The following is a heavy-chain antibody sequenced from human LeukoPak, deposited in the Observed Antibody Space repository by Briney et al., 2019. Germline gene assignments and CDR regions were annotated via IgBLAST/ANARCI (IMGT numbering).Heavy chain of an antibody. CDR1: GFTFSSYA. CDR3: ARDLGPGSFDY. Sequence: GGSLRLSCVASGFTFSSYALHWVRQAPGKGLEWLTVISSDGSNKNYADSVKGRFTISRDNSENTLYLLMNSLRAEDRAVYYCARDLGPGSFDYWGQGTLVTVSS. D-gene: IGHD1-14*01. J-gene: IGHJ4*02. CDR2: ISSDGSNK. V-gene: IGHV3-30*04.